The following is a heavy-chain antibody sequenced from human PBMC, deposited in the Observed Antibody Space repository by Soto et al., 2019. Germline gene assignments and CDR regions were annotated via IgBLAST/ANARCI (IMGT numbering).Heavy chain of an antibody. Sequence: ASVKVSWKASGYTFTSYEMYWVRQAPGQGHEWMGIINPSGGSTTYAQKFQGRVTMTRDTSTSTVYMELSSLRSEDTAVYYCARDRRDGYNTFDYWGQGTLVTVSS. V-gene: IGHV1-46*01. D-gene: IGHD5-12*01. CDR3: ARDRRDGYNTFDY. CDR2: INPSGGST. CDR1: GYTFTSYE. J-gene: IGHJ4*02.